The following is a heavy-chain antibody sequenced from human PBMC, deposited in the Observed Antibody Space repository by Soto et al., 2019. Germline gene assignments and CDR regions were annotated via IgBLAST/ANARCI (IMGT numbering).Heavy chain of an antibody. V-gene: IGHV3-9*01. J-gene: IGHJ6*02. D-gene: IGHD1-1*01. CDR3: GKRVVQATQPQYYFYGMDV. CDR2: ISWDGGRI. CDR1: GFNFAEYA. Sequence: GGSLRLSCAASGFNFAEYAMHWVRQIPGKGLGWVSGISWDGGRIGYADSVKGRFTISRDNAKKSLFLQMNSLRPEDTALYYCGKRVVQATQPQYYFYGMDVWGQGTTVTVSS.